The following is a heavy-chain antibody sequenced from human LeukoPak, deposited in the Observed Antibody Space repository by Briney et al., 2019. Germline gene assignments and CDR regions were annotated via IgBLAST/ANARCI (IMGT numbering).Heavy chain of an antibody. J-gene: IGHJ4*02. Sequence: SETLSLTCTVSGGSIRSYYWSWIRQPPGKGLEWIGYIYYSGSTNYNPSLKSRVTISVDTSTNQFSLNLSSVTAADTAVYYCARGYYDSSGFGRFDYWGQGTLVTVSS. CDR2: IYYSGST. CDR3: ARGYYDSSGFGRFDY. CDR1: GGSIRSYY. D-gene: IGHD3-22*01. V-gene: IGHV4-59*01.